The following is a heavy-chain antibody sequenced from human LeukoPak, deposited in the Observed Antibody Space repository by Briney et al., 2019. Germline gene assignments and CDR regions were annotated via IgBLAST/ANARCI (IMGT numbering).Heavy chain of an antibody. CDR2: IIPIFGTA. V-gene: IGHV1-69*05. CDR1: GGTFSSYA. J-gene: IGHJ4*02. Sequence: SVKVSCKASGGTFSSYAISWVRQAPGQGLEWMGGIIPIFGTANYAQKFQGRVTITTDESTSTAYMELSSLRSEDTAVYYCARGVGYSYVSGFDSWGQGALVTVSS. CDR3: ARGVGYSYVSGFDS. D-gene: IGHD5-18*01.